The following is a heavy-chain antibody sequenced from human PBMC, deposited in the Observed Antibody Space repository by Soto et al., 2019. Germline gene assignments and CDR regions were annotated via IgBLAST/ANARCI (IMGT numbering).Heavy chain of an antibody. D-gene: IGHD3-22*01. CDR1: GFSFNTYA. J-gene: IGHJ6*02. Sequence: GGSLRLSCAASGFSFNTYAMSWVRQAPGKGLEWVSAISGSGGSTYYGDSVKGRFSISRDNSESTLYLQMNSLRAEDTAVYYCAEGVNYYDSSGYYSYYYNGMDVWGQGTTVTVSS. CDR3: AEGVNYYDSSGYYSYYYNGMDV. CDR2: ISGSGGST. V-gene: IGHV3-23*01.